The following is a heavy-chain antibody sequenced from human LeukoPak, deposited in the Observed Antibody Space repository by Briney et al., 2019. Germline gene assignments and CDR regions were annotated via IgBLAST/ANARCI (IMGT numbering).Heavy chain of an antibody. D-gene: IGHD4-17*01. Sequence: GGSLRLSCAASGFTFSSYAMHWVRQAPGKGLEGVAVISYDGSNKYYADSVKGRFTISRDNSKNTLYLQMNSLRAEDTAVYYCARENYGDYVIDYWGQGTLVTVSS. CDR3: ARENYGDYVIDY. J-gene: IGHJ4*02. CDR1: GFTFSSYA. V-gene: IGHV3-30-3*01. CDR2: ISYDGSNK.